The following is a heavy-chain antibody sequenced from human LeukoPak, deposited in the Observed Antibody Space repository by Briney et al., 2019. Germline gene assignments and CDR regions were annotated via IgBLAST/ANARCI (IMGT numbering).Heavy chain of an antibody. J-gene: IGHJ5*02. CDR3: ARHRPGERRFDP. V-gene: IGHV4-59*08. CDR1: GGSISSDY. CDR2: INYSGNT. D-gene: IGHD3-16*01. Sequence: SETLSLTCTVSGGSISSDYWSWIRQPPGKGLEWIGYINYSGNTNSNPSLKSRVTISVDTSKNQISLKLSSVTAADTAVYYCARHRPGERRFDPWGQGTPVTVSS.